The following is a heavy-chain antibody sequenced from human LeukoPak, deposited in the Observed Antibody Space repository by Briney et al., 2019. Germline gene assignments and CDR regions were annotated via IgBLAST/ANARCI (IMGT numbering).Heavy chain of an antibody. J-gene: IGHJ4*02. D-gene: IGHD3-10*01. Sequence: SETLSLTCNVSGGSISSSSYYWGWIRQPPGKGLEWIGSIYYSGTTYYSPSLKSRVTISVHTSKNQFSLKLSSVTAADTAVYYCARDWNPMVRGVIPFYWGQGTLVTVSS. CDR1: GGSISSSSYY. CDR3: ARDWNPMVRGVIPFY. CDR2: IYYSGTT. V-gene: IGHV4-39*02.